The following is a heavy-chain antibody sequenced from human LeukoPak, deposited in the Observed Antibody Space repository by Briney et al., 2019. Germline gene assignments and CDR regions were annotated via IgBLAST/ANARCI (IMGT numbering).Heavy chain of an antibody. CDR3: AKTYSSSWYSDY. J-gene: IGHJ4*02. CDR1: GFTFSSYA. Sequence: GGSLRLSCAASGFTFSSYAMSWVRQAPGKGLEWVSAISGSGGSTYYADSVKGRFTISRDNSKNTLHLRMNSLTAEDTAIYYCAKTYSSSWYSDYWGRGTLVTVSS. CDR2: ISGSGGST. V-gene: IGHV3-23*01. D-gene: IGHD6-13*01.